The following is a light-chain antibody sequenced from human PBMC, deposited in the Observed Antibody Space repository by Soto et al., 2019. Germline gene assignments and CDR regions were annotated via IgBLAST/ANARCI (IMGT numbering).Light chain of an antibody. CDR3: QQRSDWPPLT. V-gene: IGKV3-11*01. Sequence: EIVLTQSPATLSLSPGERATLSCRASQSVGSYLAWYQQKPGQAPRLLIYDASSRATGIPARFSGSGSGTEFTLTISSLQPEDFAVYFCQQRSDWPPLTFGRGTQVEIK. J-gene: IGKJ5*01. CDR2: DAS. CDR1: QSVGSY.